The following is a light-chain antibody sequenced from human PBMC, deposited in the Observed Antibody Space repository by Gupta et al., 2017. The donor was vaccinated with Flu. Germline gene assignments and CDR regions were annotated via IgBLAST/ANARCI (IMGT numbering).Light chain of an antibody. CDR3: AAWDDSLNGLWV. Sequence: SSSIGRNVVSWYQHVPGRAPKLLIYNDNQRPSGVPDRFSGSKSGTSTSLAISGLQSEDEADYYCAAWDDSLNGLWVFGGGTQLTVL. J-gene: IGLJ3*02. CDR2: NDN. V-gene: IGLV1-44*01. CDR1: SSSIGRNV.